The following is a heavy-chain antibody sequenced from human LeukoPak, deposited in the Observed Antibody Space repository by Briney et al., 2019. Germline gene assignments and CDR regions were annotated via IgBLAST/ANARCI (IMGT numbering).Heavy chain of an antibody. J-gene: IGHJ6*02. CDR1: GFTFSSYS. V-gene: IGHV3-21*01. CDR3: AGDVIAAADYYYYYGMDV. Sequence: GGSLRLSCAASGFTFSSYSMNWVRQAPGKGLEWVSSISSSSSYIYYADSVKGRFTISRDNAKNSLYLQMNSLRAEDTAVYYCAGDVIAAADYYYYYGMDVWGQGTTVTVSS. CDR2: ISSSSSYI. D-gene: IGHD6-13*01.